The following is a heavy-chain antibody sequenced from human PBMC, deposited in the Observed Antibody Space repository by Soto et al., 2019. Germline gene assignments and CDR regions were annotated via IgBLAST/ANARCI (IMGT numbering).Heavy chain of an antibody. J-gene: IGHJ4*02. V-gene: IGHV2-5*02. CDR1: GFSLSTSGVG. Sequence: QITLKESGPTLVKPTQTLTLTCTFSGFSLSTSGVGVGWIRQPPGKALEWLVIIYWDDDKRYSPSLRSRVTITKDTSKNQVVLTMTNVDPVDTATFFCAHRGIGVSQWYYGAFDSGGEGPLVTVPP. CDR2: IYWDDDK. CDR3: AHRGIGVSQWYYGAFDS. D-gene: IGHD3-10*01.